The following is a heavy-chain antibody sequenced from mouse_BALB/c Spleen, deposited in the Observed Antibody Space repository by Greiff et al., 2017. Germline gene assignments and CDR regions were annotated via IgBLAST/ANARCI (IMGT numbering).Heavy chain of an antibody. J-gene: IGHJ3*01. D-gene: IGHD1-3*01. CDR2: ISSGSSTI. Sequence: EVQRVESGGGLVQPGGSRKLSCAASGFTFSSFGMHWVRQAPEKGLEWVAYISSGSSTIYYADTVKGRFTISRDNPKNTLFLQMTSLRSEDTAMYYCARYNYDWFANWGQGTLVTVSA. V-gene: IGHV5-17*02. CDR3: ARYNYDWFAN. CDR1: GFTFSSFG.